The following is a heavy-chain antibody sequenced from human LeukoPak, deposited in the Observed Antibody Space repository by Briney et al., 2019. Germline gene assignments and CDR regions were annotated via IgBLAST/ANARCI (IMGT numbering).Heavy chain of an antibody. CDR2: IYSGGST. V-gene: IGHV3-66*01. D-gene: IGHD4-17*01. CDR3: ARGVNGDYGIFFGY. CDR1: GFTVSSNY. Sequence: GGSLRLSCAASGFTVSSNYMSWVRQAPGKGLEWVSVIYSGGSTYYADSVKGRFTISRDNSKNTLYLQMDSLRAEDTAVYYCARGVNGDYGIFFGYWGQGTLVTVSS. J-gene: IGHJ4*02.